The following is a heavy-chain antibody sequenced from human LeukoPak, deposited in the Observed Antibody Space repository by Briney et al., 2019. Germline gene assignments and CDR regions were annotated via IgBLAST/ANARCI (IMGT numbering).Heavy chain of an antibody. V-gene: IGHV3-7*01. J-gene: IGHJ4*02. CDR3: ARDRGYSTFDY. CDR1: AFTFSNYW. CDR2: IKEDGSEI. Sequence: GGSLRLSCAASAFTFSNYWMSWVRQAPGKGLEWVANIKEDGSEIDYVDSVKGRFTISRDNAKNSLYLQMNSLRVDDTAVYYCARDRGYSTFDYWGQGTLVTVSS. D-gene: IGHD4-23*01.